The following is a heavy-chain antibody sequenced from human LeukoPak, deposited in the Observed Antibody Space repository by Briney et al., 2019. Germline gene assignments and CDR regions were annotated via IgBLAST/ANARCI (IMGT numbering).Heavy chain of an antibody. CDR1: GVTFSSYS. Sequence: GGSLRLSCAASGVTFSSYSMNWVRQAPGKGLEWVSSISSSSSYIYYAHSVKRLFTISRDNAKNTLYLQMNSLRAEDTAVYYCASEGQETLRYCSSTSCSPRDYWGQGTLVTVSS. CDR2: ISSSSSYI. CDR3: ASEGQETLRYCSSTSCSPRDY. V-gene: IGHV3-21*01. D-gene: IGHD2-2*01. J-gene: IGHJ4*02.